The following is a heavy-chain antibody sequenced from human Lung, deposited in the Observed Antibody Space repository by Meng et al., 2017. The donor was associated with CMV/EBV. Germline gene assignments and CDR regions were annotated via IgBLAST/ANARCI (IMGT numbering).Heavy chain of an antibody. CDR3: ARDRPTHLSYSSNDNCYSNAMEV. CDR2: ISSSGSTV. D-gene: IGHD2-21*02. V-gene: IGHV3-48*03. Sequence: GESLKISCTASGFTFSSYEMNWVRQAPGKGLEWVSYISSSGSTVSYGDSVKGRFTISRDNAKNSLYLQMNSLRAEDTAVYYCARDRPTHLSYSSNDNCYSNAMEVWGQGTTVTGSS. J-gene: IGHJ6*02. CDR1: GFTFSSYE.